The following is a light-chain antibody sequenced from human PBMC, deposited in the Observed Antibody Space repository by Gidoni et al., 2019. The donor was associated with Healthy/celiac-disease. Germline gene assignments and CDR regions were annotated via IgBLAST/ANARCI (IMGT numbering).Light chain of an antibody. CDR2: GAS. J-gene: IGKJ2*01. CDR3: QQYGSSSYT. V-gene: IGKV3-20*01. CDR1: QSASSSY. Sequence: EIVLTQSPGTLSLSPGERATLSCRASQSASSSYLAWYQQKPGQAPRLRIYGASSRATGIPDRFSGSGSGTDFTLTISRLEPEDCAVYYCQQYGSSSYTFXQXTKLEIK.